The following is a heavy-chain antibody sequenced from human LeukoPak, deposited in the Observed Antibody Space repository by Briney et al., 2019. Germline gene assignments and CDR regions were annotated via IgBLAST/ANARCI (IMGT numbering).Heavy chain of an antibody. CDR1: GGSISSGGYY. D-gene: IGHD1-26*01. CDR2: IYYSGIT. Sequence: SETLSLTCTVSGGSISSGGYYWSWIRQHPGKGLEWIGYIYYSGITYYNPSLKSRVTISADTSKNQFSLKLSSVTAADTAMYYCARDRTLVGPTHTAFDIWGQGTMVTVSS. CDR3: ARDRTLVGPTHTAFDI. V-gene: IGHV4-31*03. J-gene: IGHJ3*02.